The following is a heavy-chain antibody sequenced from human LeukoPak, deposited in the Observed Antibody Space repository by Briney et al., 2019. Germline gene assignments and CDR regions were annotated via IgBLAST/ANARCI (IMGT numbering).Heavy chain of an antibody. J-gene: IGHJ4*02. CDR2: IKSKTDGGTT. CDR3: TTDWYCSSTSCYGMGYFDY. V-gene: IGHV3-15*01. Sequence: GGSLRLSCAASGFTFSNAWMSWVRQAPGKGLGWVGRIKSKTDGGTTDYAAPAKGRFTISRDDSKNTLYLQMNSLKTEDTAVYYCTTDWYCSSTSCYGMGYFDYWGQGTLVTVSS. CDR1: GFTFSNAW. D-gene: IGHD2-2*01.